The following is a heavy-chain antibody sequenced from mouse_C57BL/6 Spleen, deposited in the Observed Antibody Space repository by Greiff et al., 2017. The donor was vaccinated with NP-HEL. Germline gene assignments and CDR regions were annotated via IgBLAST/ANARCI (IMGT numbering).Heavy chain of an antibody. CDR2: IYPSDSET. V-gene: IGHV1-61*01. CDR1: GYTFTSYW. J-gene: IGHJ2*01. D-gene: IGHD1-1*01. Sequence: QVRLQQPGAELVRPGSSVKLSCKASGYTFTSYWMDWVKQRPGQGLEWIGNIYPSDSETHYNQKFKDKATLTVDKSSSTAYMQLSSLTSEDSAVYYCARGIPYYYGSSLYYFDYWGQGTTLTVSS. CDR3: ARGIPYYYGSSLYYFDY.